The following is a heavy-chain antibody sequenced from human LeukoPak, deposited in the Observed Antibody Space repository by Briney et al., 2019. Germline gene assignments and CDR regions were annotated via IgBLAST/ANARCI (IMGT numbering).Heavy chain of an antibody. Sequence: PGGSLRLSCAASGFTFSSYGMHWVRQAPGKGLEWVAVISYDGSNKYYADSVKGRFTISRDNAKNSLYLQMNSLRAEDTAVYYCAREAGGDGYYFGYWGQGTLVTVSS. V-gene: IGHV3-30*03. J-gene: IGHJ4*02. CDR1: GFTFSSYG. CDR2: ISYDGSNK. D-gene: IGHD3-10*01. CDR3: AREAGGDGYYFGY.